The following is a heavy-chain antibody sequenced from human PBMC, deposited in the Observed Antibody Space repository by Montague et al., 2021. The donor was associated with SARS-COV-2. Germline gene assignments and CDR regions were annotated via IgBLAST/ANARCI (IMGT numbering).Heavy chain of an antibody. CDR2: ISNSGAT. J-gene: IGHJ6*02. CDR3: ATHAQLDCPYDMDV. V-gene: IGHV4-59*01. Sequence: SETLSLTCTVSDVSINTYYCTWIRQPPGKGLEWIGHISNSGATDYNPSLPSRVTISLDTSKNQVSLKLKSVTTADTAIYYCATHAQLDCPYDMDVWGRGTLVTVSS. CDR1: DVSINTYY. D-gene: IGHD6-6*01.